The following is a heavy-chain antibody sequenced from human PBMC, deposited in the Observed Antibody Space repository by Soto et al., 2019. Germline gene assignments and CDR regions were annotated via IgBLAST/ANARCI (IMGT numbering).Heavy chain of an antibody. CDR1: VYRFNSYG. V-gene: IGHV1-18*01. CDR3: ARDYSRFGESSY. Sequence: ASVTVSWTASVYRFNSYGMRCVRQAPGQGLEWMGWISAYNGNTNYAQKLQGRVTMTTDTSTSTAYLELRSLRSDDTAVHYRARDYSRFGESSYWGQGTLVTGSS. D-gene: IGHD3-10*01. J-gene: IGHJ4*02. CDR2: ISAYNGNT.